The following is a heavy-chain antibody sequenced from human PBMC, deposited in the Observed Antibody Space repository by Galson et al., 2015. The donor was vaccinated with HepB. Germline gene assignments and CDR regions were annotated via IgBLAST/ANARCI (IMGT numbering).Heavy chain of an antibody. CDR2: TYYRSKWQK. CDR3: AYGVDV. V-gene: IGHV6-1*01. Sequence: CAISGDSVSANTAVWNWIRQSPSRGLEWLGRTYYRSKWQKDYAVSMKSRITINTDTSRNQVSLQLNSMSPEDTAAYYCAYGVDVWGQGPTGTVSS. J-gene: IGHJ6*02. CDR1: GDSVSANTAV.